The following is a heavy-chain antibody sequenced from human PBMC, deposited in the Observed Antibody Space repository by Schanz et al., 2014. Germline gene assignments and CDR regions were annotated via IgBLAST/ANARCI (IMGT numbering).Heavy chain of an antibody. CDR1: GFTFSSYA. CDR2: IRSDNNYI. D-gene: IGHD4-4*01. CDR3: AKDRQTTVNRVGYYYGMDV. J-gene: IGHJ6*02. Sequence: EVQLVESGGGLVQPGGSVRLSCAVSGFTFSSYAMSWVRQAPGKGLEWVSYIRSDNNYIYYADSVKGRFTISRDNAKNSLFLQMNSLTAEDTALYYCAKDRQTTVNRVGYYYGMDVWGQGTTVTVSS. V-gene: IGHV3-21*04.